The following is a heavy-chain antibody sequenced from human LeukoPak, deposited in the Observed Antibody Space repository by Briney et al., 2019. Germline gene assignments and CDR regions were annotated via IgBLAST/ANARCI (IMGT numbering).Heavy chain of an antibody. D-gene: IGHD3-10*01. J-gene: IGHJ4*02. CDR2: IIPIFGTA. Sequence: AASVKVSFKASGGTFSSYAISRVRQAPGQGLEWMGGIIPIFGTANYAQKFQGRVTITADESTSTAYMELSSLRSEDTAVYYCARVRERLLWFGLFDYWGQGTLVTVSS. CDR1: GGTFSSYA. V-gene: IGHV1-69*13. CDR3: ARVRERLLWFGLFDY.